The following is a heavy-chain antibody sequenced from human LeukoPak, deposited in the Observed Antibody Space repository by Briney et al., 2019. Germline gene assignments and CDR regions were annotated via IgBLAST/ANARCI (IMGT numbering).Heavy chain of an antibody. CDR1: GGSISSYY. D-gene: IGHD3-22*01. CDR2: IYYSGST. V-gene: IGHV4-59*01. Sequence: PSETLSLTCTVPGGSISSYYWSWIRQPPGKGLEWIGYIYYSGSTNYNPSLKSRVTISVDTSKNQFSLKLSSVTAADTAVYYCARYYYDSSGYYYYYYGMDVWGQGTTVTVSS. CDR3: ARYYYDSSGYYYYYYGMDV. J-gene: IGHJ6*02.